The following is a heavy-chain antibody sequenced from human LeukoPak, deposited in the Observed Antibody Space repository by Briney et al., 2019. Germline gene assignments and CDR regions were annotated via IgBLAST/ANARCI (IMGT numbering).Heavy chain of an antibody. CDR1: GYTLTELS. V-gene: IGHV1-24*01. CDR2: FDPEDGET. D-gene: IGHD3-22*01. J-gene: IGHJ3*02. CDR3: AALPGDDSSGYRI. Sequence: ASVKVSRKVSGYTLTELSMHWVRLAPGKGLEWMGGFDPEDGETVYAQKFQGRVTMTEDTSTDTAYMELSSLRSEDTAVYYCAALPGDDSSGYRIWGQGTMVTVSS.